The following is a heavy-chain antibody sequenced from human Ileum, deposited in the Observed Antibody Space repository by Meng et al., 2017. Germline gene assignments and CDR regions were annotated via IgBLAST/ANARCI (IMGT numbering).Heavy chain of an antibody. CDR2: ISYDGSKK. J-gene: IGHJ4*02. CDR3: ARDREDCFDY. CDR1: GFTFSDYA. D-gene: IGHD3/OR15-3a*01. Sequence: GGSLRLSCAASGFTFSDYAMHWVRQAPGKGLERVAIISYDGSKKYYAESVKGRFTISRDNSKNTLYLQMNSLRPEDTAVYYCARDREDCFDYWGQGTLVTVSS. V-gene: IGHV3-30*04.